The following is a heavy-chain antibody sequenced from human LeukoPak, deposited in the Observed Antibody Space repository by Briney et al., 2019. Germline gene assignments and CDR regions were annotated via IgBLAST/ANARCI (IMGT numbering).Heavy chain of an antibody. CDR2: TYYRSKWY. J-gene: IGHJ4*02. CDR1: GDSVSSNSAA. V-gene: IGHV6-1*01. D-gene: IGHD2/OR15-2a*01. Sequence: SQTLSLTCAISGDSVSSNSAAWNWIRQSPSRGLEWLGRTYYRSKWYNAVSVKSRITINPDTSKNQVSLQLNSVTAEDTAVYYCARDRNFGGPYNSIDYWGQGTLVTVSS. CDR3: ARDRNFGGPYNSIDY.